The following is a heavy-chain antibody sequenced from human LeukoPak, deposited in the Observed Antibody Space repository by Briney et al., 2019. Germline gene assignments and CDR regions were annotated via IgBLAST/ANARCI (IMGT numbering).Heavy chain of an antibody. CDR2: ISSSGSTI. CDR3: ARLLSSGTTRNNWFDP. J-gene: IGHJ5*02. D-gene: IGHD1-1*01. V-gene: IGHV3-48*03. Sequence: PGGSLRLSCAAPGFTFSSYEMNWVRQAPGKGLEWVSYISSSGSTIYYADSVKGRFTISRDNAKNSLYLQMNSLRAEDAALYYCARLLSSGTTRNNWFDPWGQGTLVTVSS. CDR1: GFTFSSYE.